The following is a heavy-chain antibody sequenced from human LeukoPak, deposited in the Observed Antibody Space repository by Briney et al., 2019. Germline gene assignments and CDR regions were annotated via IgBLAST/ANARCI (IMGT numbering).Heavy chain of an antibody. J-gene: IGHJ5*02. Sequence: SVKVSCKASGGTFSSYAISWVRQAPGQGLEWMGRIIPILGIANYAQKFQGRVTITADKSTSTAYMELSSLRAEDTAVYYCVGGIWFDPWGQGTLVTVSS. CDR1: GGTFSSYA. V-gene: IGHV1-69*04. CDR3: VGGIWFDP. CDR2: IIPILGIA. D-gene: IGHD3-3*01.